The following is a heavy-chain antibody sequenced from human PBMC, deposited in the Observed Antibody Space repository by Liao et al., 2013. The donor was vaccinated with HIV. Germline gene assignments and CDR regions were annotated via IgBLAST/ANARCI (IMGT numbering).Heavy chain of an antibody. V-gene: IGHV4-34*01. CDR2: VNHSGTT. J-gene: IGHJ4*02. D-gene: IGHD4-17*01. CDR1: GGTFNGYY. Sequence: QVQLRQWGAGLLKPSETLSLTCAVYGGTFNGYYWSWIRQTPGKGLEWIGEVNHSGTTNYSPSLKSRVTXSRDTSKNQFSLKMSSMTAADTAIYYCARASLGDYERPGDYFDFWAGEPWSPSPQ. CDR3: ARASLGDYERPGDYFDF.